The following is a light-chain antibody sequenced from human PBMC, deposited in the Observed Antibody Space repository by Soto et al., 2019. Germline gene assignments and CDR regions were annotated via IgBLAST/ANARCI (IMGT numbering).Light chain of an antibody. CDR1: SSDVGGYNY. J-gene: IGLJ2*01. Sequence: QSALTQPPSASGSPGQSVTISCTGTSSDVGGYNYVSWYQHHPGKAPKLIIYEVSKRPSGFPDRFSGSKSGNTASLTVSGLQAEDEAEYYCSSYAGTNIYVVFGGGTQLTVL. CDR3: SSYAGTNIYVV. V-gene: IGLV2-8*01. CDR2: EVS.